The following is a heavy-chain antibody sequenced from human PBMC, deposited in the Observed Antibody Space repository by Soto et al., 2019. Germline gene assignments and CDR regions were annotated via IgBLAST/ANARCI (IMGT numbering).Heavy chain of an antibody. D-gene: IGHD3-10*01. Sequence: PGGPLRLSCAASGFTFSSYAMHWVRQAPGKGLEWVSLIGESGTPTYYADSVKGRVTISSDNSGNTLYLQMNSLRAEDTAVYYCAKDNVLLRFGQFDYWGQGTLVTVSS. J-gene: IGHJ4*02. V-gene: IGHV3-23*01. CDR2: IGESGTPT. CDR1: GFTFSSYA. CDR3: AKDNVLLRFGQFDY.